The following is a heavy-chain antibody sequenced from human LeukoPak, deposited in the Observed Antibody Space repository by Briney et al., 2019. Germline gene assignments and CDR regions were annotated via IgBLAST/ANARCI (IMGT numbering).Heavy chain of an antibody. CDR1: GGTFSSYA. V-gene: IGHV1-69*05. CDR3: AKGNDLDAFDI. J-gene: IGHJ3*02. CDR2: IIPIFGTA. D-gene: IGHD1-1*01. Sequence: ASVKVSCKASGGTFSSYAISWVRQAPGQGLEWMGGIIPIFGTANYAQKFQGRVTITTDESTSTAYMELSSLRSEDTAVYYCAKGNDLDAFDIWGQGTMVTVSS.